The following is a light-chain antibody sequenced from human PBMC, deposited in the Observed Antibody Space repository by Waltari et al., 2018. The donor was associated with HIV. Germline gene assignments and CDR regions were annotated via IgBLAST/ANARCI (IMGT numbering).Light chain of an antibody. CDR3: QQYEAWPHT. CDR1: QNIMIT. V-gene: IGKV3-15*01. Sequence: ELVVTQSQATLSVSPGERATLSCRASQNIMITFALYQHKPGQAPRLLIFGASTRASGVPARFSGRGSGTEVTLTITSAQSEDSAVYYCQQYEAWPHTCGGGTKVEIK. CDR2: GAS. J-gene: IGKJ4*01.